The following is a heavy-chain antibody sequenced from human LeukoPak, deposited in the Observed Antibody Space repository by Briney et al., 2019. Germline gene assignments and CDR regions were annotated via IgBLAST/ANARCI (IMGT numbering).Heavy chain of an antibody. CDR2: IIPIFGTA. J-gene: IGHJ4*02. D-gene: IGHD1-26*01. CDR1: GGTFSSYA. Sequence: ASVKVSCKASGGTFSSYAISWVRQAPGQGLEWMGGIIPIFGTANYAQKFQGRVTITTDESTSTAYMELSSLRSEDTAVYYCARAYDSGSYVFDYWGQGTLVTASS. V-gene: IGHV1-69*05. CDR3: ARAYDSGSYVFDY.